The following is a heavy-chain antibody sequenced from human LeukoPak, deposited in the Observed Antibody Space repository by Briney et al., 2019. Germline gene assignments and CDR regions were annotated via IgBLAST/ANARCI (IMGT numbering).Heavy chain of an antibody. D-gene: IGHD2-2*01. CDR1: GYTFTSYD. CDR3: ARGPQALGYCSSTSCYGGLFDY. CDR2: MNPTSGNT. Sequence: ASVKVSCKASGYTFTSYDINWVRQATGQGLEWMGWMNPTSGNTGYAQKVQGRVTITRNTSISTAYMELSSLRSEDTAVYYCARGPQALGYCSSTSCYGGLFDYWGQGTLVTVSS. J-gene: IGHJ4*02. V-gene: IGHV1-8*03.